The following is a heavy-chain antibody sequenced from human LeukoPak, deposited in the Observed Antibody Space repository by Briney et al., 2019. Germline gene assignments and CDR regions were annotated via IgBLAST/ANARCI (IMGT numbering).Heavy chain of an antibody. CDR3: ARGNSLLMVSYFDY. D-gene: IGHD2-8*01. V-gene: IGHV1-18*04. J-gene: IGHJ4*02. CDR1: GYTFTSYG. CDR2: ISAYNGNT. Sequence: ASVKVSCKASGYTFTSYGISWMRQAPGQGLEWMGWISAYNGNTNYAQKLQGRVTMTTDTSTSTAYMELRSLRSDDTAVYYCARGNSLLMVSYFDYWGQGTLVTVSS.